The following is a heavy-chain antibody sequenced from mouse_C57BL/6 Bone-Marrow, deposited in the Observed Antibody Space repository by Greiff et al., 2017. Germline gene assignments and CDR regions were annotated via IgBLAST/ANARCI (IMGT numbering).Heavy chain of an antibody. D-gene: IGHD4-1*02. CDR1: GFPFSSYG. CDR3: ARQQLGRFAY. V-gene: IGHV5-6*01. Sequence: EVQVVESGGDLVKPGGSLKLSCAASGFPFSSYGLSWVRQTPDKRLAWVPTISSGGSYSYYPASVKGRFTISRDNAKTTLYLQMSSLKSEDTAMYYCARQQLGRFAYWGQGTLVTVSA. CDR2: ISSGGSYS. J-gene: IGHJ3*01.